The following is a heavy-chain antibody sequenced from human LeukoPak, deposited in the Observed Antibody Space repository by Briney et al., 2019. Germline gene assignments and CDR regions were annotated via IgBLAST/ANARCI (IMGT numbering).Heavy chain of an antibody. J-gene: IGHJ4*02. D-gene: IGHD5-18*01. V-gene: IGHV3-23*01. Sequence: GGSLRLSCEASGFTFGSHAMYWVRQAPGKGLEWVAGIFGSGGSPHYADPVKGRFTISRDNPRNTVYLQISSLRAEDTAVYYCGKTTVGYSSGQKPAWPVDYWGQGTLVTVSS. CDR1: GFTFGSHA. CDR2: IFGSGGSP. CDR3: GKTTVGYSSGQKPAWPVDY.